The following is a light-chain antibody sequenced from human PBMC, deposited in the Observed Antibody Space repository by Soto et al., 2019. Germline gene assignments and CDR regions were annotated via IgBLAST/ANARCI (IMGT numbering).Light chain of an antibody. CDR3: NSYTNSDTVV. CDR1: SSDIGAYHY. CDR2: AVN. V-gene: IGLV2-14*01. Sequence: QSALTQAASVSGSPGQSITISCTGTSSDIGAYHYVSWYQQRPGKVPKVMIYAVNNRPSGISNRFSGSKSGNTASLTISGLQAEDEAVYYCNSYTNSDTVVFGGGTKLNVL. J-gene: IGLJ2*01.